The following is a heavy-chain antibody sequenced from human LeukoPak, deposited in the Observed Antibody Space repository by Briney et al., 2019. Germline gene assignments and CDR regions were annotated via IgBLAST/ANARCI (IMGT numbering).Heavy chain of an antibody. CDR1: GGSISSYY. CDR2: IYYTGST. V-gene: IGHV4-59*01. D-gene: IGHD5-12*01. J-gene: IGHJ5*02. CDR3: ARERLKGNWFDP. Sequence: SQTLSLTCTVSGGSISSYYWSWIREPPGPELEWIGYIYYTGSTNSNPSLKSRVTISVDTSKNQFSLKLSSVTAADTSVYYCARERLKGNWFDPWGQGTLVTVSS.